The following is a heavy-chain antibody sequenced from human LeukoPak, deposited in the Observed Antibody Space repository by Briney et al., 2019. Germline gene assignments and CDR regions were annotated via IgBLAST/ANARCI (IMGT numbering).Heavy chain of an antibody. D-gene: IGHD2-21*02. J-gene: IGHJ3*02. Sequence: SQTLSLTCTVSGVSITKDGYSWTWIRQPPGKGLEWIGDISYSGSTKYKPSLRRRLTISGDVSKNQFSLKLTSVTAADTAVYYCARDVVLTSSPDAFDIWGQGTMVTVSS. CDR2: ISYSGST. CDR3: ARDVVLTSSPDAFDI. CDR1: GVSITKDGYS. V-gene: IGHV4-31*03.